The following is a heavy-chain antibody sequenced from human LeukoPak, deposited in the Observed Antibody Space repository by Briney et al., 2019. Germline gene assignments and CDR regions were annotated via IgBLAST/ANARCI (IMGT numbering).Heavy chain of an antibody. CDR1: GGSISSYY. CDR2: IYYSGST. CDR3: ARAGIVRFYYYGMDV. V-gene: IGHV4-59*01. Sequence: SETLSLTCTVSGGSISSYYWSRIRQPPGKGLEWIGYIYYSGSTNYNPSLKSRVTISVDTSKNQFSLKLSSVTAADTAVYYCARAGIVRFYYYGMDVWGQGTTVTVSS. J-gene: IGHJ6*02. D-gene: IGHD1-26*01.